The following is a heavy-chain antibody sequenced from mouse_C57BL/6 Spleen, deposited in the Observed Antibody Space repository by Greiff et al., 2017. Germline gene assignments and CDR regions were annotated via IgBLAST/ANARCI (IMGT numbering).Heavy chain of an antibody. J-gene: IGHJ4*01. V-gene: IGHV1-52*01. CDR2: IDPSDSET. D-gene: IGHD2-5*01. CDR1: GYTFTSYW. Sequence: QVQLQQPGAELVRPGSSVKLSCKASGYTFTSYWMHWVKQRPIQGLEWIGNIDPSDSETHYNQKFKDKATLTVDKSSSTAYMQLSSLTSEDSAVYYCAREPYSNCYAMDYWGQGTSVTVSS. CDR3: AREPYSNCYAMDY.